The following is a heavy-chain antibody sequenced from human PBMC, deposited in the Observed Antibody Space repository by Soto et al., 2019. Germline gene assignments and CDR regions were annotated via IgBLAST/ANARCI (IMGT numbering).Heavy chain of an antibody. Sequence: SETLSLTCTVSGGSISSGGYYWSRIRQHPGKGLEWIGNIYYSGSTYYNPSLKSRVTISVDTSKNQFSLKLSSVTAADTAVYYCARVGSYHSTAFDIWAKGQWSPSPQ. CDR1: GGSISSGGYY. D-gene: IGHD3-10*01. J-gene: IGHJ3*02. V-gene: IGHV4-31*03. CDR3: ARVGSYHSTAFDI. CDR2: IYYSGST.